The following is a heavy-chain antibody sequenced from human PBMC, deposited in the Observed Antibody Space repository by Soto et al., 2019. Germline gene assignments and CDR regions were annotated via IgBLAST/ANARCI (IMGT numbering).Heavy chain of an antibody. V-gene: IGHV4-38-2*02. CDR2: IYHSGST. D-gene: IGHD1-26*01. Sequence: SETLSLTCTVSGYSISSGYYWGWIRQPPGKGLEWIGRIYHSGSTYYNPSLKSRVTISVDTSKNQFSLKLGSVTAADAAVYCCARDPSKWELDYWGQGTLVTVSS. CDR3: ARDPSKWELDY. CDR1: GYSISSGYY. J-gene: IGHJ4*02.